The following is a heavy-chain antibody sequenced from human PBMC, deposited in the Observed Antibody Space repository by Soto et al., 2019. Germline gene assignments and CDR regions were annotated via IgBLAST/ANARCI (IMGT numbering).Heavy chain of an antibody. D-gene: IGHD6-19*01. CDR3: ARDPGWGIDN. CDR1: GGSISSGGYY. V-gene: IGHV4-31*03. CDR2: IYYSGNT. Sequence: QVQLQESVPGLVKPSQTLSLTCTVSGGSISSGGYYWSWIRQHPGKGLEWIGYIYYSGNTYYNPSLKSRVIISIDTSKNQFSLKLTSVTAADTAVYYCARDPGWGIDNWGQGTLVTVYS. J-gene: IGHJ4*02.